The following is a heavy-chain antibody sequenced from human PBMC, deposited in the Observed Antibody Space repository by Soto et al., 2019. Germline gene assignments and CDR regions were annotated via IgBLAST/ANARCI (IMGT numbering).Heavy chain of an antibody. J-gene: IGHJ6*03. Sequence: SETLSLTCTVSGGSISSYYWSWIRQPPGKGLEWIGYIYYSGSTDYNPSLKSRVTISVETSKNQFSLKLSSVTAADTAVHYCARGAGQLAEGDYYYYMDVWGKGTTVPVSS. CDR1: GGSISSYY. CDR2: IYYSGST. D-gene: IGHD6-6*01. V-gene: IGHV4-59*01. CDR3: ARGAGQLAEGDYYYYMDV.